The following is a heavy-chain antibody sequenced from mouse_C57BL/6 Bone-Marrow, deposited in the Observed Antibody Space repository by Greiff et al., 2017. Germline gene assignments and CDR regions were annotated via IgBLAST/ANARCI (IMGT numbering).Heavy chain of an antibody. D-gene: IGHD4-1*01. CDR3: ARPANGAWFAY. CDR1: GYTFTSYW. Sequence: QVHVKQPGAELVKPGASVKLSCKASGYTFTSYWMHWVKQRPGQGLEWIGMIHPNSGSTNYNEKFKSKATLTVDKSSSTAYMQLSSLTSEDSAVYYCARPANGAWFAYWGQGTLVTVSA. V-gene: IGHV1-64*01. J-gene: IGHJ3*01. CDR2: IHPNSGST.